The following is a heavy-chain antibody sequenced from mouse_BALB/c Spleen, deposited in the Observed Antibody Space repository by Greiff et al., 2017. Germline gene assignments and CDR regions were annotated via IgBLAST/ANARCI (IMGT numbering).Heavy chain of an antibody. CDR1: GFSLTSYG. Sequence: QVQLQQSGPGLVAPSQSLSITCTVSGFSLTSYGVHWVRQPPGKGLEWLGVIWAGGSTNYNSALMSRLSISKDNSKSQVFLKMNSLKTDDTAMYSCAREGEITARFDYWGQGSMVTVSA. J-gene: IGHJ3*01. D-gene: IGHD1-1*01. CDR3: AREGEITARFDY. V-gene: IGHV2-9*02. CDR2: IWAGGST.